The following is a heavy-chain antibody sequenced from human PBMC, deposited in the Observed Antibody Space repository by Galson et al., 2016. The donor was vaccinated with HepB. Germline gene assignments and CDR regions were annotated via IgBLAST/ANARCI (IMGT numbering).Heavy chain of an antibody. V-gene: IGHV3-7*01. J-gene: IGHJ6*02. CDR1: GFTFSDYW. CDR3: ARGLDATMGGGWHYGMDV. D-gene: IGHD5-18*01. Sequence: SLRLSCAASGFTFSDYWMNWVRQAPGKGLEWVANIRPEGSGKNHVDSVKGRFTISRDNPKKSLYLQTNILRAEDTAVYYCARGLDATMGGGWHYGMDVWGQGTTVTVSS. CDR2: IRPEGSGK.